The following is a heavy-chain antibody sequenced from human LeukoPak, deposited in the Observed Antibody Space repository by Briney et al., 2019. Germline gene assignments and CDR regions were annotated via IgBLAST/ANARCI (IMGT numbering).Heavy chain of an antibody. V-gene: IGHV1-2*02. CDR2: INPHSGGT. CDR1: GYTFSAFY. CDR3: ARVGLHDILTGYFRPFDY. D-gene: IGHD3-9*01. Sequence: GASVKVSCKTSGYTFSAFYMHWVRQAPGQGLEWMGWINPHSGGTHYAQKFQGRVTMTRDTSISTAYMELSWLRSDDTAVYYCARVGLHDILTGYFRPFDYWGQGTLVTVSS. J-gene: IGHJ4*02.